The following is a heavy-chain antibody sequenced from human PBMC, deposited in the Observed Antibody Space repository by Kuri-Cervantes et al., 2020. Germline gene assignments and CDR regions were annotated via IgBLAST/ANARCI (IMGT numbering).Heavy chain of an antibody. CDR1: GGSISSSSYY. V-gene: IGHV4-39*01. J-gene: IGHJ5*02. D-gene: IGHD3-9*01. CDR3: ARGLRYFDWLFKGHWFDP. Sequence: ESLKISCTVSGGSISSSSYYWGWIRQPQGKGLEWIGSIYYSGSTYYNPSLKSRVTISVDTSKNQFSLKLSSVTAADTAVYYCARGLRYFDWLFKGHWFDPWGQGTLVTVSS. CDR2: IYYSGST.